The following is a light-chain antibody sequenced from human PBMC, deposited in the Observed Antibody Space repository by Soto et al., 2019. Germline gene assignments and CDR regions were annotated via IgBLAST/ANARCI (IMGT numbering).Light chain of an antibody. J-gene: IGKJ2*01. Sequence: EIVMTQSPATLSVSPGERATLSCRASQSVSNNLAWYQQKPGQAPRLLIYGAFTRATGFPARFSGSGSGTEFTLTISRLQSEDFAVYYCQQYHNWPTFGQGTKLEIK. V-gene: IGKV3-15*01. CDR2: GAF. CDR1: QSVSNN. CDR3: QQYHNWPT.